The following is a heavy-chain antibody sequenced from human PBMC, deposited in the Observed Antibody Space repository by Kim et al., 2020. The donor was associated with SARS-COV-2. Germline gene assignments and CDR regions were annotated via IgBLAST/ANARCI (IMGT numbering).Heavy chain of an antibody. Sequence: GGSLRLSCAASGFTFSSYSMNWVRKAPGKGPEWVSSISSSSSYIYYADSVTGRSTISRDNAKNSLYLRMNSLRAEDTTVYYCATEFVRPAGGGDPYYYYDCLDVCGQGTTVTVSS. J-gene: IGHJ6*02. CDR3: ATEFVRPAGGGDPYYYYDCLDV. D-gene: IGHD2-21*02. CDR1: GFTFSSYS. V-gene: IGHV3-21*01. CDR2: ISSSSSYI.